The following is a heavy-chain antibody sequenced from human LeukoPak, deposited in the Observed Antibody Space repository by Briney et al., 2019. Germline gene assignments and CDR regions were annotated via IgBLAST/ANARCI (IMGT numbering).Heavy chain of an antibody. CDR2: IYTSGST. CDR3: AGNGKYYYCSDPTYYYMDV. Sequence: SQTLSLTCTVSGGSISSGSYYWSWIRQPAGKGLEWIGRIYTSGSTNYNPSLKSRVTISVDTSKNQFSLKLSSVTAADTAVYYCAGNGKYYYCSDPTYYYMDVWGKGTTVTVSS. J-gene: IGHJ6*03. D-gene: IGHD3-10*01. V-gene: IGHV4-61*02. CDR1: GGSISSGSYY.